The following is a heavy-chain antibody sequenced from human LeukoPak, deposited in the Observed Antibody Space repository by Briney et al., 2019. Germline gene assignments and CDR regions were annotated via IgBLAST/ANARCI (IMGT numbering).Heavy chain of an antibody. V-gene: IGHV3-23*01. Sequence: GGSLRLSCAASGFTFSNAWMSWVRQAPGKGLEWVSAISGSGGSTYYADSVKGRFTISRDNSKNTLYLQMNSLRAEDTAVYYCAKDLLPPIFDYWGQGTLVTVSS. J-gene: IGHJ4*02. D-gene: IGHD2-15*01. CDR1: GFTFSNAW. CDR3: AKDLLPPIFDY. CDR2: ISGSGGST.